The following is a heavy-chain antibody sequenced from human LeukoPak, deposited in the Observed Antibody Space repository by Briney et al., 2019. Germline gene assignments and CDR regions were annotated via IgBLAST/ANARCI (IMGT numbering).Heavy chain of an antibody. J-gene: IGHJ4*02. CDR3: AKTTGNGHWLIEY. CDR1: GFTFSSYA. CDR2: ITGDAGTT. Sequence: GGSLRLSCAASGFTFSSYAMNWVRQTPGKGLEWVSFITGDAGTTSYPDSLKGRFTISRDNSKNTLYLQLNSLSAEDTAVYYCAKTTGNGHWLIEYWGQGTLVTVSP. V-gene: IGHV3-23*01. D-gene: IGHD4-23*01.